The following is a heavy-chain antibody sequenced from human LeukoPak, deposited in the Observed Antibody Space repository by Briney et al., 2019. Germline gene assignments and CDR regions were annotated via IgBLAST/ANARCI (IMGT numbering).Heavy chain of an antibody. V-gene: IGHV4-30-2*01. CDR3: ARGAVTGTEFDY. J-gene: IGHJ4*02. CDR1: GGSISSGGYS. Sequence: PSETLSHTCAVSGGSISSGGYSWSWIRQPPGKGLEWIGYIYHSGSTYYNPSLKSRVTISVDRSKNQFSLKLSSVTAADTAVYYCARGAVTGTEFDYWGQGTLVTVSS. D-gene: IGHD7-27*01. CDR2: IYHSGST.